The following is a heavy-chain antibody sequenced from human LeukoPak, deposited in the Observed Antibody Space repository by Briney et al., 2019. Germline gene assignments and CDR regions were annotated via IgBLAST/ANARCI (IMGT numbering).Heavy chain of an antibody. CDR1: GFTFSNYA. D-gene: IGHD6-19*01. Sequence: GGSLRLSCAASGFTFSNYAMHWVRQAPGKGLEWVAVISYDGSDKYYADSMKGRFTISRDNSKNTLYLQMNSLRPEDTAVYYCARDWGRRYSSGWYGDFDYWGQGTLVTVSS. V-gene: IGHV3-30-3*01. CDR2: ISYDGSDK. CDR3: ARDWGRRYSSGWYGDFDY. J-gene: IGHJ4*02.